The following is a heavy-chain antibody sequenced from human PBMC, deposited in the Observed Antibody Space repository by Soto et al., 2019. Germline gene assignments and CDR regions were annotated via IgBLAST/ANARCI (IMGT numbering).Heavy chain of an antibody. CDR1: GFTFSSYA. V-gene: IGHV3-23*01. Sequence: PGGSLRLSCAASGFTFSSYAMSWVRQAPGKGLEWVSGISGSGGSTYYADSVKGRFTISRDNSKNTLYLQMNSLRAEDTAVYYCAKASTTVTTGNYFDYWGQGTLVTVSS. J-gene: IGHJ4*02. CDR2: ISGSGGST. CDR3: AKASTTVTTGNYFDY. D-gene: IGHD4-17*01.